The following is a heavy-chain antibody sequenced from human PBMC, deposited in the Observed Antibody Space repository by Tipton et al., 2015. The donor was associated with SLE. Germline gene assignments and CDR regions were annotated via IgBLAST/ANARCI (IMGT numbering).Heavy chain of an antibody. Sequence: TLSLTCAVSGYSISSGYYWGWIRQPPGKGLEWIGSIYHSGSTYYNPSLKSRVTISVDTSKNQFSLKLSSVTAADTVVYYCARGATVDWDRVAFDSWGQGTLVTVSS. D-gene: IGHD3/OR15-3a*01. J-gene: IGHJ4*02. CDR3: ARGATVDWDRVAFDS. CDR1: GYSISSGYY. V-gene: IGHV4-38-2*01. CDR2: IYHSGST.